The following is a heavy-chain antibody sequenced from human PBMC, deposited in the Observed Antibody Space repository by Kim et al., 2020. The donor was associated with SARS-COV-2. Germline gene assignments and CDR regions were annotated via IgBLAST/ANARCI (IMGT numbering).Heavy chain of an antibody. CDR3: ARDYYGSGSYYKGGSPAFDI. D-gene: IGHD3-10*01. J-gene: IGHJ3*02. CDR1: GFTFSSYA. CDR2: ISYDGSNK. V-gene: IGHV3-30-3*01. Sequence: GGSLRLSCAASGFTFSSYAMHWVRQAPGKGLEWVAVISYDGSNKYYADSVKGRFTISRDNSKNTLYLQMNSLRAEDTAVYYCARDYYGSGSYYKGGSPAFDIWGQGTMVTVSS.